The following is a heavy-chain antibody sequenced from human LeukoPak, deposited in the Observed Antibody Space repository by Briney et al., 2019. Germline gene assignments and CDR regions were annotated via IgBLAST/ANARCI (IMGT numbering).Heavy chain of an antibody. CDR1: GYTFTSYG. D-gene: IGHD3-9*01. J-gene: IGHJ4*02. CDR2: ISAYNGNT. V-gene: IGHV1-18*01. CDR3: ASVYYDILTGYYRLDY. Sequence: GASVKVSCKGSGYTFTSYGISWVRQAPGQGLEWMGWISAYNGNTNYAQKLQGRVTMTTDTSTSTAYMELRSLRSDDTAVYYCASVYYDILTGYYRLDYWGQGTLVTVSS.